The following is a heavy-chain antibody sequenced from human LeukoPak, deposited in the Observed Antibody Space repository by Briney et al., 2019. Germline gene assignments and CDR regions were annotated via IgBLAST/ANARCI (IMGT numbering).Heavy chain of an antibody. J-gene: IGHJ3*02. Sequence: PSETLSLTCSVSGVSISSGSNYWGWIRQPPGKTLEWIGSIYSSGSTYYDPSLKSRVIILIDTAKNHFSLNLSSVTAADTAVYYCARSDGYGLVGIWGQGTMITVSS. V-gene: IGHV4-39*07. CDR3: ARSDGYGLVGI. D-gene: IGHD3-10*01. CDR1: GVSISSGSNY. CDR2: IYSSGST.